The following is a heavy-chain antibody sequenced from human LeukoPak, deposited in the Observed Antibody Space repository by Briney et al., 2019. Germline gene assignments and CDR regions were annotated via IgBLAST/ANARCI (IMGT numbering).Heavy chain of an antibody. CDR2: ISYDGRNK. CDR1: GFTLSSYG. V-gene: IGHV3-30*18. CDR3: AKDRLKIAEYYFDH. Sequence: GGSLTLSCAASGFTLSSYGMHWLRQAPGKGLEGVAVISYDGRNKFYADSVKGRFTISRDSSKSTLYLQMNSLRADDTAVYYCAKDRLKIAEYYFDHWGQGTLVTVSS. J-gene: IGHJ4*02.